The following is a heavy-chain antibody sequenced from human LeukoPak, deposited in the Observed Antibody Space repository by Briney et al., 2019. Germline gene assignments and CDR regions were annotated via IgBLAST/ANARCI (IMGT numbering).Heavy chain of an antibody. CDR1: GFTFSSYA. J-gene: IGHJ3*02. CDR2: ISGSGGST. Sequence: GGSLRLSCAASGFTFSSYAMSWVRQAPGKGLEWVSAISGSGGSTYYADSVKGRFTISRDNSKNTLYLQMNSLRAEDTAVYYCAKDRPYCSSTSCYGGVMGDAFDIWGQGTMVTVSS. CDR3: AKDRPYCSSTSCYGGVMGDAFDI. V-gene: IGHV3-23*01. D-gene: IGHD2-2*01.